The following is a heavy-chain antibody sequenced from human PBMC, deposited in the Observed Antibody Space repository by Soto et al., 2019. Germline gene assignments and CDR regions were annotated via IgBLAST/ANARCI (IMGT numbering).Heavy chain of an antibody. CDR2: ISGSGGST. Sequence: PGGSLRLSCAASGCTFSSYAMSWVRQAPGKGLEWVSAISGSGGSTYYADSVKGRFTISRDNSKNTLYLQMNSLRAEDTTVYYCAKDVYYYGSGSYYHWFDPWGQGTLVTVSS. CDR3: AKDVYYYGSGSYYHWFDP. J-gene: IGHJ5*02. D-gene: IGHD3-10*01. CDR1: GCTFSSYA. V-gene: IGHV3-23*01.